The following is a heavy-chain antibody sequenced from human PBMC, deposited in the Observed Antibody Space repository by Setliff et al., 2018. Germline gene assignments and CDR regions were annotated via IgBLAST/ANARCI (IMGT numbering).Heavy chain of an antibody. CDR2: IFSKGST. CDR3: ARTIYADCPVD. CDR1: CGSISSGNYY. D-gene: IGHD4-17*01. V-gene: IGHV4-61*09. J-gene: IGHJ4*02. Sequence: PSETLSLTCTVFCGSISSGNYYWSWIRQPAGKAPEWIGHIFSKGSTNNNPSLKSRVTISMDTSKNQFSLKLASLAAADTAVYYSARTIYADCPVDWGQGTLVTVSS.